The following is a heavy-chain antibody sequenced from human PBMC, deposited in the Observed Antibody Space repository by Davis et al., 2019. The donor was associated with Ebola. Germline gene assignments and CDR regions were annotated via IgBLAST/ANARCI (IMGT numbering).Heavy chain of an antibody. CDR2: IYPGDSDT. D-gene: IGHD5-18*01. Sequence: GESLKIPCKGSGYSFTSYWIGWVRQLPGKGLEWMGIIYPGDSDTRYSPSFQGQVTISADKSISTAYLQWSSLKASDTAMYYCARKDTAMVSHFDYWGQGTLVTVSS. CDR1: GYSFTSYW. V-gene: IGHV5-51*01. CDR3: ARKDTAMVSHFDY. J-gene: IGHJ4*02.